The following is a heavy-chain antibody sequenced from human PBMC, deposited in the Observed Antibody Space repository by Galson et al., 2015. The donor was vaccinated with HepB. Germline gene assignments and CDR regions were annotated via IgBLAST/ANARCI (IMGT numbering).Heavy chain of an antibody. V-gene: IGHV3-23*01. CDR1: VFPFDSYA. D-gene: IGHD3/OR15-3a*01. Sequence: SLRLSCAASVFPFDSYAMSWVRQAPGKGLEWVSVISGSGGTINYADSVKGRFTISRDNSKNTLYLQMSSLRLEDTALYYCARDWGLGLWGQGTTVTVSS. CDR2: ISGSGGTI. J-gene: IGHJ6*02. CDR3: ARDWGLGL.